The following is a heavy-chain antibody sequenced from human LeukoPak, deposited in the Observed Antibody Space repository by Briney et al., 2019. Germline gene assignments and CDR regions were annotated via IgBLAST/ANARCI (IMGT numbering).Heavy chain of an antibody. Sequence: GGSLRLSCAASGFTASSNYMSWVRQAPGKGLEWVSVIYSGGSTYYADSVKGRFTISRDNSKNTLYLQMNSLRAEDTAVYYCAKGDSSGYLTDYWGQGTLVTVSS. CDR1: GFTASSNY. J-gene: IGHJ4*02. CDR3: AKGDSSGYLTDY. D-gene: IGHD3-22*01. V-gene: IGHV3-53*01. CDR2: IYSGGST.